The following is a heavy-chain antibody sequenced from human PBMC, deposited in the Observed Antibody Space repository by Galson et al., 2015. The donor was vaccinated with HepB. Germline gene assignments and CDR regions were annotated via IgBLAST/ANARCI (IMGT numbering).Heavy chain of an antibody. Sequence: SLRLSCAASGFTFSSYAMHWVRQAPGKGLEWVAVISYDGSNKYYADSVKGRFTISRDNSKNTLYLQMNSLRAEDTAVYYCARVSGSGWTGAYNWFDPWGQGTLVTVSS. CDR3: ARVSGSGWTGAYNWFDP. CDR2: ISYDGSNK. J-gene: IGHJ5*02. V-gene: IGHV3-30*04. D-gene: IGHD6-19*01. CDR1: GFTFSSYA.